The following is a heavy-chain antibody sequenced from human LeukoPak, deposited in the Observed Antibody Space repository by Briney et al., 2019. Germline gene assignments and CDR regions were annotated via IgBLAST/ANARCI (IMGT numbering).Heavy chain of an antibody. D-gene: IGHD2-15*01. CDR1: EFTFRSYA. CDR3: ARSRPRKYCSGGSCYSNYFDY. V-gene: IGHV3-30*04. J-gene: IGHJ4*02. Sequence: GALRLSCAASEFTFRSYAMHWVRQAPGKGLEWVAVISYDGSNKYYADSVKGRFTISRDNSKNTLYLQMNSLRAEDTAVYYCARSRPRKYCSGGSCYSNYFDYWGQGTLVTVSS. CDR2: ISYDGSNK.